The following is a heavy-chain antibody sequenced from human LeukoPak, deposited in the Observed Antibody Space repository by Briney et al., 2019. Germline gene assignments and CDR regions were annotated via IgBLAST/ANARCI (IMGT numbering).Heavy chain of an antibody. Sequence: SVKVSCKASGYTFTSYGISWVRQAPGQGLEWMGWISAYNGNTNYAQKLQGRVTMTTDTSTSTAYMELRSLRSDDTAVYYCARVPYYDRSGYYYGDYWGQGTLVTVSS. D-gene: IGHD3-22*01. CDR3: ARVPYYDRSGYYYGDY. J-gene: IGHJ4*02. V-gene: IGHV1-18*01. CDR2: ISAYNGNT. CDR1: GYTFTSYG.